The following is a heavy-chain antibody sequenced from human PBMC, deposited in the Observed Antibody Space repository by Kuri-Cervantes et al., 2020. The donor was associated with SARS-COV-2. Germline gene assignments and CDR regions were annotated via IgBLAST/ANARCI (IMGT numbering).Heavy chain of an antibody. CDR1: GGSISSSSYY. CDR3: ARPYVGYSYGGLYY. CDR2: IYYSGST. D-gene: IGHD5-18*01. V-gene: IGHV4-39*07. Sequence: GSLRLSCTVSGGSISSSSYYWGWIRQPPGKGLEWIGSIYYSGSTYYNPSLKSRVTISVDTSKNQFSLKLSSVTAADTAVYYCARPYVGYSYGGLYYWGQGNLVHGAS. J-gene: IGHJ4*02.